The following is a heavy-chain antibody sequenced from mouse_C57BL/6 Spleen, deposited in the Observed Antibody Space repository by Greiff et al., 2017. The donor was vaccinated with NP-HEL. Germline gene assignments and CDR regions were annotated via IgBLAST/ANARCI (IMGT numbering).Heavy chain of an antibody. V-gene: IGHV1-76*01. CDR3: ARFYDYDVDYYAMDY. CDR2: IYPGSGNT. Sequence: QVQLQQSGAELVRPGASVKLSCKASGYTFTDYYINWVKQRPGQGLEWIARIYPGSGNTYYNEKFKGKATLTAEKSSSTAYMQLSSLTSEDSAVYFCARFYDYDVDYYAMDYWGQGTSVTVSS. J-gene: IGHJ4*01. D-gene: IGHD2-4*01. CDR1: GYTFTDYY.